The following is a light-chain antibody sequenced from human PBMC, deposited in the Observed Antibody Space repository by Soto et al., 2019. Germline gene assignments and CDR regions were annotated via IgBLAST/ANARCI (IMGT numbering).Light chain of an antibody. CDR1: QSVSSSY. CDR2: GAS. CDR3: QQSLNPKT. V-gene: IGKV3-20*01. J-gene: IGKJ1*01. Sequence: EIVLTLSPGTLSLSPGERATLSCRASQSVSSSYLAWYQQRPGQAPRLLIYGASTRATGIPARFSGSGSGTEFTLTISSLQSEDFAVYYCQQSLNPKTFGQGTKVDIK.